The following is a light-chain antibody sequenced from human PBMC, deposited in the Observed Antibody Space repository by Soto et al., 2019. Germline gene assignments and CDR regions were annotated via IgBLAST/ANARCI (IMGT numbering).Light chain of an antibody. CDR3: QQSFSTQALT. CDR1: QGIRSY. CDR2: GAS. V-gene: IGKV1-39*01. Sequence: DIQMTQSPSAMPASVGDRFTITCRASQGIRSYLAWKQGKAPKIVIYGASSLQSGVPSRFSGSGSGTDFTLTISSLQPEDFAIYYCQQSFSTQALTFGGGTKVDIK. J-gene: IGKJ4*01.